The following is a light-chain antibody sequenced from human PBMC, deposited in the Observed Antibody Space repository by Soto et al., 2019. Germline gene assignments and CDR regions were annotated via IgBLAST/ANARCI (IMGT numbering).Light chain of an antibody. CDR1: QSVSSSY. Sequence: EIVLTQSPGTLSLSPGERATLSCRASQSVSSSYLAWYQQKPGQAPRLLIYNASSRASGIQDRFSGSGSGTDFTLTISRLEPEDFAVYYCQQYAGLWTFGQGTKVDIK. CDR3: QQYAGLWT. CDR2: NAS. V-gene: IGKV3-20*01. J-gene: IGKJ1*01.